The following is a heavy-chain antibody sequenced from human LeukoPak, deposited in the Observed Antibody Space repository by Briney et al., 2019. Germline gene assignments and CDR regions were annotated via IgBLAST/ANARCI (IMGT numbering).Heavy chain of an antibody. CDR1: GGSFSGYY. D-gene: IGHD3-9*01. V-gene: IGHV4-34*01. J-gene: IGHJ3*02. Sequence: SETLSLTCAVYGGSFSGYYWSWIRQPPGKGLEWIGEINHSGSTNYNPSLKSRVTISVDTSKNQFSLKLSSVTAADTAAYYCARGSQYYDILTGSRSGDAFDIWGQGTMVTVSS. CDR2: INHSGST. CDR3: ARGSQYYDILTGSRSGDAFDI.